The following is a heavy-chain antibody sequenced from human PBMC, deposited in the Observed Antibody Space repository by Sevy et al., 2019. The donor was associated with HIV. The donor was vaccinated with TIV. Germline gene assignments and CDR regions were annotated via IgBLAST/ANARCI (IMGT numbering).Heavy chain of an antibody. J-gene: IGHJ4*02. V-gene: IGHV4-31*03. CDR3: ARENYDSSGYSFDY. D-gene: IGHD3-22*01. CDR2: IYYSGST. CDR1: GGSIRSGGYY. Sequence: SETLSLTCTVSGGSIRSGGYYWSWIRQHPGKGLEWIGYIYYSGSTYYNPSLKSRVTISVDTSKNQFSLKLSSVTAADTAVYYCARENYDSSGYSFDYWGQGTLVTVSS.